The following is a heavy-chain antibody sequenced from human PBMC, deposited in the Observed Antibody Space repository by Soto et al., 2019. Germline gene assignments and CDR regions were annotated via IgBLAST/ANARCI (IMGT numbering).Heavy chain of an antibody. Sequence: GRSLRLSWAAAGGTCGDYYMSWIRQAPGKGLEWVSYISSSGSTIYYADSVKGRFTISRDNAKNSLYLQMNSLRAEDTAVYSCESRGSSSGGRVYWGQGTSVPVSS. CDR3: ESRGSSSGGRVY. CDR2: ISSSGSTI. V-gene: IGHV3-11*01. D-gene: IGHD6-6*01. CDR1: GGTCGDYY. J-gene: IGHJ4*02.